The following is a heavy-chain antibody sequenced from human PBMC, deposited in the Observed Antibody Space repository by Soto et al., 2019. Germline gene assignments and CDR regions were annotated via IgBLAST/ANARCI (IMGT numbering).Heavy chain of an antibody. J-gene: IGHJ4*02. V-gene: IGHV1-69*08. CDR3: ARDAGDGYTPGY. CDR2: IIPILGIA. CDR1: GGTFSSYT. Sequence: QVQLVQSGAEVKKPGSSVKVSCKASGGTFSSYTISWVRQAPGQGLEWMGRIIPILGIANYAQKFQGRVTITADKSTSTAYMELSSLRSEDTAVYYCARDAGDGYTPGYWGQGTLVTVSS. D-gene: IGHD5-12*01.